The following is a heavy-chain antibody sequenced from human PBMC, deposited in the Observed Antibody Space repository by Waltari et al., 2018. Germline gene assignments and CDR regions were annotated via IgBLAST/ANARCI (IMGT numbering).Heavy chain of an antibody. CDR3: ARELLPYQQLVLYYGMDV. V-gene: IGHV4-61*02. CDR2: IYTSGST. CDR1: GGPISSGSYY. J-gene: IGHJ6*02. D-gene: IGHD6-13*01. Sequence: QVQLQESGPGLVKPSQTLSLTCTVSGGPISSGSYYWSWTRTPRGQGLEWIGRIYTSGSTNYNPSLKSRVTISVDTSKNQFSLKLSSVTAADTAVYYCARELLPYQQLVLYYGMDVWGQGTTVTVSS.